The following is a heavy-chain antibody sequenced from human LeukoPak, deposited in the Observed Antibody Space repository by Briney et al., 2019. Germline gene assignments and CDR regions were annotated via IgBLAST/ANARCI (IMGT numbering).Heavy chain of an antibody. Sequence: GGSLRLSCAASGFTFSSYAMSWVRQAPGKGLEWVSAISGSGDTYYADSVKGRFTISRDKSKNTLYLQMNSLRVEDTAVYCCAKELGGAGPYYFDCWGQGTPVTVSS. V-gene: IGHV3-23*01. CDR1: GFTFSSYA. D-gene: IGHD1-26*01. J-gene: IGHJ4*02. CDR3: AKELGGAGPYYFDC. CDR2: ISGSGDT.